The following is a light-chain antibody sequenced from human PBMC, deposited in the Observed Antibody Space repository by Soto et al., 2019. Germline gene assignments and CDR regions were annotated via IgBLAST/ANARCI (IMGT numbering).Light chain of an antibody. V-gene: IGKV3-15*01. CDR3: QQYAYWWA. CDR2: GAS. J-gene: IGKJ1*01. Sequence: EIVMTQYPATLSVSPGETATLSCRASQSISSHLAWYQQKPGQTPSLLVYGASTRATGVPARFSGSGSGTEFTLTISSLQSEDFAVYYCQQYAYWWAFGQGTKVEIK. CDR1: QSISSH.